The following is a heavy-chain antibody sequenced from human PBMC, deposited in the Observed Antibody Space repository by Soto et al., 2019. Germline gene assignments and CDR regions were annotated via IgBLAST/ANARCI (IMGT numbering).Heavy chain of an antibody. Sequence: GGSLRLSCAASGSAFSDHYMDWVRQAPGKGLEWVGRSGNRANSDTTGYGSSVKGRFTISRDDSKNSMYLQMNSLKTEDTAVYYCTRGYSGLDIYPFDIWGPGTLVTVSS. D-gene: IGHD1-26*01. CDR3: TRGYSGLDIYPFDI. V-gene: IGHV3-72*01. CDR2: SGNRANSDTT. J-gene: IGHJ3*02. CDR1: GSAFSDHY.